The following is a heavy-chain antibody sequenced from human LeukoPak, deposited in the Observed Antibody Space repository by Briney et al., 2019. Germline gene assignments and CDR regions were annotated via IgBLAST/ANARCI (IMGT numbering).Heavy chain of an antibody. Sequence: PSETLSLTCTVSGYSISSGYYWGWIRQPPGKGLEWIGTIYHSGSTYYNPSLKSRVTISVDTSKNQFSLKLSSVTAADTAVYHCARLINPYWYFDLWGRGTLVTVSS. CDR2: IYHSGST. CDR3: ARLINPYWYFDL. J-gene: IGHJ2*01. V-gene: IGHV4-38-2*02. CDR1: GYSISSGYY. D-gene: IGHD3-10*01.